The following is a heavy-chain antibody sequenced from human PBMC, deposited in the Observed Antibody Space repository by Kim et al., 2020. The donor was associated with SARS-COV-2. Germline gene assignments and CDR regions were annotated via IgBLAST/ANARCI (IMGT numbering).Heavy chain of an antibody. Sequence: NEYYADSVKGRFTIARDNVKNTLYLQMNSLRAEDTALYYCAREGDTSGLDVWGQGTTATVSS. V-gene: IGHV3-30*03. CDR3: AREGDTSGLDV. D-gene: IGHD3-16*01. CDR2: NE. J-gene: IGHJ6*02.